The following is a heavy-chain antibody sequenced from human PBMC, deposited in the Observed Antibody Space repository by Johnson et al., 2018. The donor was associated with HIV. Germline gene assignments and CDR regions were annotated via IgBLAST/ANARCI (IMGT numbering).Heavy chain of an antibody. CDR1: GFTFSSYG. CDR3: ARKPIRDCWSGSGDAFDI. D-gene: IGHD3-3*01. J-gene: IGHJ3*02. Sequence: EKLVESGGGVVQPGGSLRLSCAASGFTFSSYGMHWVRQAPGKGLEWVATIKGDVSGQDYGDSVEGRFAISRDYDKNSLYVQMNSLRAEDTALYYCARKPIRDCWSGSGDAFDIWGQGTMVTVSS. V-gene: IGHV3-7*03. CDR2: IKGDVSGQ.